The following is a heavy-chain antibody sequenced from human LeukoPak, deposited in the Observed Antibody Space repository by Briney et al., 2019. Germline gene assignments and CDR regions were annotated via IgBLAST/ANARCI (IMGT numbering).Heavy chain of an antibody. Sequence: SGTLSLTCTVSGGSISSGGYYWSWIRQHPGKGLEWIGSVYYSGSTNYSPSLQGRVIISLDTSRNQFSLKLSSVTAADTAVYYCASGDNDPLFDYWGQGALVTVSS. V-gene: IGHV4-31*03. D-gene: IGHD1-1*01. J-gene: IGHJ4*02. CDR2: VYYSGST. CDR1: GGSISSGGYY. CDR3: ASGDNDPLFDY.